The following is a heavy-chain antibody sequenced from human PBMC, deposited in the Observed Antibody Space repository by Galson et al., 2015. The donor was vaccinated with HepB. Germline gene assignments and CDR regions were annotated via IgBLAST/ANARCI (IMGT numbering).Heavy chain of an antibody. V-gene: IGHV3-23*01. CDR1: GFTFSNYA. Sequence: SLRLSCAASGFTFSNYAMTWVRQAPGKGLEWVSSISESGGYTDYADSAKGRLTISRDNAKNTLYLRVNSLRVDDTAVYYCAKHEGQHWGQGTLVTVSS. CDR2: ISESGGYT. CDR3: AKHEGQH. J-gene: IGHJ1*01.